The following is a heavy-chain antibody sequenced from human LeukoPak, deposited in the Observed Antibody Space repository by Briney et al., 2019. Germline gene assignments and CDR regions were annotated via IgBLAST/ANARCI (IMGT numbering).Heavy chain of an antibody. V-gene: IGHV1-69*06. CDR1: GGTFSSYA. CDR2: IIPIFGTA. D-gene: IGHD6-6*01. Sequence: VASVKVSCKASGGTFSSYAISWVRQAPGQGLEWMGGIIPIFGTANYAQKFQGRVTITADKSTSTAYMELSSLRSEDTAVYYCARDLTVKYSSSHYYYYYMDVWGKGTTVTISS. J-gene: IGHJ6*03. CDR3: ARDLTVKYSSSHYYYYYMDV.